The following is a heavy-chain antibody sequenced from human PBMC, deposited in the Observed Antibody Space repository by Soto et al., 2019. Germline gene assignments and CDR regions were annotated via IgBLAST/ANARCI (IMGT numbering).Heavy chain of an antibody. CDR3: AKQYSSSWPYYYYYGMDV. V-gene: IGHV3-30*18. D-gene: IGHD6-13*01. CDR1: GFTFSSYG. Sequence: QVQLVEPGGGVVQPGRSLRLSCAASGFTFSSYGMHWVRQAPGKGLEWVAVISYDGSNKYYADSVKGRFTISRDNSKNTLYLQMNSLRAEDTAVYYCAKQYSSSWPYYYYYGMDVWGQGTTVTVSS. CDR2: ISYDGSNK. J-gene: IGHJ6*02.